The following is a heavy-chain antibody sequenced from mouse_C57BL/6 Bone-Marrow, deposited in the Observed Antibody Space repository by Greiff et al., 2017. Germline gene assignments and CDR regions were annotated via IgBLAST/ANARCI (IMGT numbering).Heavy chain of an antibody. Sequence: EVQGVESGGGLVQPGGSLKLSCAASGFTFSDYGMAWVQQAPRKGPEWVAFISNLAYSIYYADTVKGRFTISRENAKNTLYLEMSSLRSENTAMYYCARRGYGPYYAMDYWGQGTSVTVSS. J-gene: IGHJ4*01. CDR1: GFTFSDYG. D-gene: IGHD2-2*01. V-gene: IGHV5-15*01. CDR3: ARRGYGPYYAMDY. CDR2: ISNLAYSI.